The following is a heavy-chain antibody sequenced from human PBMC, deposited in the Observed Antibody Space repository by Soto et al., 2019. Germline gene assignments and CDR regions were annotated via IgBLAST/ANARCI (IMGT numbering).Heavy chain of an antibody. J-gene: IGHJ4*02. CDR3: ARDGGTTVITKFDY. D-gene: IGHD4-17*01. CDR1: GGTFSRFS. V-gene: IGHV1-69*17. Sequence: QVQLVQSEADVKKPGSSVKVSGKSSGGTFSRFSINWVRQARGRGLEWMGGVIPIFDIINYAEKFQGRVTITEDKSTNTADMELSSLTSEDTAVNYCARDGGTTVITKFDYWGQGNLVILSS. CDR2: VIPIFDII.